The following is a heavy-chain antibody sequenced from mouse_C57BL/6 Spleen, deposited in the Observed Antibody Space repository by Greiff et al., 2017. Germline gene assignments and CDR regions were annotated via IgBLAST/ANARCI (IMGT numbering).Heavy chain of an antibody. J-gene: IGHJ4*01. CDR1: GYTFTSYW. V-gene: IGHV1-50*01. CDR2: IDPSDSYT. D-gene: IGHD2-12*01. CDR3: ARKDARPTYNYYMDY. Sequence: VQLQQSGAELVKPGASVKLSCKASGYTFTSYWMQWVKQRPGQGLEWIGEIDPSDSYTNYNQKFKGKATLTVDTSSSTAYMQLSSLTSEDSAVYYGARKDARPTYNYYMDYWGQGTSVTVSS.